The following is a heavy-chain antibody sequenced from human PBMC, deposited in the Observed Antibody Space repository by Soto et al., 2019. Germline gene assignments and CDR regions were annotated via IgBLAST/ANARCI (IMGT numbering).Heavy chain of an antibody. V-gene: IGHV1-24*01. CDR3: ATSSITMIVVVTQGSFDY. Sequence: GASVKVSCKVSGYSVTKLSMHWVRQAPGKGLEWMGGFDPEDGETIYAQKFQGRVTMTEDTSTDTAYMELSSLRSEDTAVYYCATSSITMIVVVTQGSFDYWGQGTLVTVSS. CDR1: GYSVTKLS. D-gene: IGHD3-22*01. CDR2: FDPEDGET. J-gene: IGHJ4*02.